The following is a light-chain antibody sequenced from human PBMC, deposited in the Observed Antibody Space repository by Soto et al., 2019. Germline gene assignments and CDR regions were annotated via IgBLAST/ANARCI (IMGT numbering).Light chain of an antibody. V-gene: IGLV2-11*01. CDR3: CSNAGSYPFV. Sequence: QSALTQPRSVSGSPGQSVTISCTGTSSDVGGYNYVSWYQHHTGKAPKLMIYDVDKRPSGVPGRFSGSKSGNTASLTISGLQADDEADYYCCSNAGSYPFVFAHGTKVTV. CDR2: DVD. J-gene: IGLJ1*01. CDR1: SSDVGGYNY.